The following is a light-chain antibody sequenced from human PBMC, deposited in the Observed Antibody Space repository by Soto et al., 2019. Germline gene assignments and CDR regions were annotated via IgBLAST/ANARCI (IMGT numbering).Light chain of an antibody. J-gene: IGLJ2*01. CDR1: SDNVGGYNY. CDR3: TSYTSSSTLVV. Sequence: QCVLTQPASVSGSPGQSITISCTGTSDNVGGYNYVSWYQQHPGKAPKLMIFDVSNRPSGVSNRFSGSKSGNTASLTISGLQAEDEADYYCTSYTSSSTLVVFGGGTKLTVL. V-gene: IGLV2-14*03. CDR2: DVS.